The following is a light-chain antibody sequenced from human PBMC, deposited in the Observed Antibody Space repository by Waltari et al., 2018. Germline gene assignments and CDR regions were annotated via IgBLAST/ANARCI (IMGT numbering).Light chain of an antibody. CDR2: EVS. V-gene: IGLV2-14*01. J-gene: IGLJ1*01. CDR1: ASAVGGYDF. CDR3: SSYTTSSAPRV. Sequence: QSALTQPAPVSGSPGQSIPTSCPGTASAVGGYDFVSGYQQNPGKAPHLIIYEVSNRPSGISNRFSASKSGNTASLTISGLQAEDEADYYCSSYTTSSAPRVFGTGTRVTVL.